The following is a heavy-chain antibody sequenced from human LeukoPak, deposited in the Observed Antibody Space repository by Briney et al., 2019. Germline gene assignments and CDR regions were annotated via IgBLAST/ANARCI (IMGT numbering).Heavy chain of an antibody. V-gene: IGHV3-15*07. J-gene: IGHJ3*02. D-gene: IGHD6-19*01. CDR2: IKSTLGGGTT. CDR1: GFTFTNDW. Sequence: GGSLRLSCAASGFTFTNDWMNWVRQAPGKGLEWVGRIKSTLGGGTTDLAAPVKDSFTVSRDNTKEKLYLQLNSLKPEDTAIYYCTTGGNVIVAGTRALDIWGQGTMVTVSS. CDR3: TTGGNVIVAGTRALDI.